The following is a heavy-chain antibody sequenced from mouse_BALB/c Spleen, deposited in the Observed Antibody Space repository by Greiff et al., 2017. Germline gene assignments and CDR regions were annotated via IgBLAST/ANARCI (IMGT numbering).Heavy chain of an antibody. J-gene: IGHJ2*01. D-gene: IGHD1-2*01. CDR3: ARVRPFDY. CDR2: ISSGGST. V-gene: IGHV5-6-5*01. CDR1: GFTFSSYA. Sequence: EVKLVESGGGLVKPGGSLKLSCAASGFTFSSYAMSWVRQTPEKRLEWVASISSGGSTYYPDSVKGRLTISRDNARNILYLQMSSLRSEDTAMYYCARVRPFDYWGQGTTLTVSS.